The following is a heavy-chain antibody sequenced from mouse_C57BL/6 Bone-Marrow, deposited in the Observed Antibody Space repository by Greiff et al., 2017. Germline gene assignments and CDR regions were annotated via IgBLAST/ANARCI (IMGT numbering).Heavy chain of an antibody. Sequence: EVQLVESGGDLVKPGGSLKLSCAASGFTFSSYGMSWVRQTPDKRLEWVATISSGGSYTYYPDSVKGRFTISRDNAKNTLYLQMSSLKSEDTAMYYCARQALRSGDYWGQGTSVTVSP. CDR2: ISSGGSYT. V-gene: IGHV5-6*01. CDR3: ARQALRSGDY. J-gene: IGHJ4*01. CDR1: GFTFSSYG.